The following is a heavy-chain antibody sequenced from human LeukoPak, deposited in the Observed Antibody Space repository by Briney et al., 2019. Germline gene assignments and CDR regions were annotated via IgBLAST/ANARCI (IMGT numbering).Heavy chain of an antibody. CDR3: AREYRLGYCSGGSCYSAFNY. Sequence: GASVTVSCKASGCTFSSYAFSWVRQAPGQGLEWMGGMIPIFGTANYAQQFQGRVTITADESTSTAYMELSSLRSEDTAVYYCAREYRLGYCSGGSCYSAFNYWGEGTLVTVSS. V-gene: IGHV1-69*13. J-gene: IGHJ4*02. CDR1: GCTFSSYA. D-gene: IGHD2-15*01. CDR2: MIPIFGTA.